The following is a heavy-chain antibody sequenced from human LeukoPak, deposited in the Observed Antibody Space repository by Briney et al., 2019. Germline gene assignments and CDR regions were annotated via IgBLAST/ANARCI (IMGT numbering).Heavy chain of an antibody. D-gene: IGHD1-1*01. J-gene: IGHJ4*02. V-gene: IGHV3-21*01. CDR1: GFTFSSYS. Sequence: PGGSLRLSCAASGFTFSSYSMNWVRQAPGKRLEWVSSISSSSSYIYYADSVKGRFTISRDNAKNSLYLQMNSLRAEDTAVYYCAGDQRRYFDYWGQGTLVTVSS. CDR2: ISSSSSYI. CDR3: AGDQRRYFDY.